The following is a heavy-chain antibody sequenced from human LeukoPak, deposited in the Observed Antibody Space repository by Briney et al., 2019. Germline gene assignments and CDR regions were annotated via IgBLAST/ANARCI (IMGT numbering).Heavy chain of an antibody. V-gene: IGHV1-69*13. CDR2: IVPIFGLA. Sequence: ASVKVSCKASGGTFNRYAISWVRQAPGQELEWMGGIVPIFGLANYAQKFQGRVTITADEATSTDYMELTSLRSEDTAVYYCARDKGPGHRRGRYYYYMDVWGRGTTVTVSS. J-gene: IGHJ6*03. CDR3: ARDKGPGHRRGRYYYYMDV. CDR1: GGTFNRYA.